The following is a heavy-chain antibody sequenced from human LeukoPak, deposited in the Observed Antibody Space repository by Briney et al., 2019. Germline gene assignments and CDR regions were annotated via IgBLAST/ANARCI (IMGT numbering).Heavy chain of an antibody. Sequence: SETLSLTCTVSXXXXSXXYWSWIXQXXXXXXEWIGYIYYSGSTNYNPSLKSRVTISVDTSKNQFSLKLSSVTAADTAVYYCARDGNYYGMDVWGQGTTVTVSS. CDR2: IYYSGST. V-gene: IGHV4-59*01. CDR3: ARDGNYYGMDV. J-gene: IGHJ6*02. D-gene: IGHD2-15*01. CDR1: XXXXSXXY.